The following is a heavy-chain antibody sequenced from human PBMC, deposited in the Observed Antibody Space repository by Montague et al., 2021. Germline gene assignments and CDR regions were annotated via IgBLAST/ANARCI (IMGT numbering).Heavy chain of an antibody. CDR2: IYDSGTT. CDR3: ARRLGIRAPFDY. V-gene: IGHV4-59*08. Sequence: SETLSLTCTVTGGSISEFYWSWIRQSPEKGLEWIGYIYDSGTTNYNPSLKSRVTISADTSMNQFSLNLRSMTAADTAVYFCARRLGIRAPFDYWGQGTLVTVSS. D-gene: IGHD7-27*01. J-gene: IGHJ4*02. CDR1: GGSISEFY.